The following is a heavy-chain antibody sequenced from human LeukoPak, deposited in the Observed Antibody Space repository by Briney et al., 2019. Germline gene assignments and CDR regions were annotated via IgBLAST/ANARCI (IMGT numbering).Heavy chain of an antibody. CDR3: ASRGIAVAGTRVFDP. CDR2: ISSSGSTI. Sequence: GGSLRLSCAASGFTFSDYYMSWIRQAPGKGLEWVSYISSSGSTIYYADSVKGRYTISRDNAKNSLYLQMNSLRAEDTAVYYCASRGIAVAGTRVFDPWGQGTLVTVSS. CDR1: GFTFSDYY. J-gene: IGHJ5*02. D-gene: IGHD6-19*01. V-gene: IGHV3-11*01.